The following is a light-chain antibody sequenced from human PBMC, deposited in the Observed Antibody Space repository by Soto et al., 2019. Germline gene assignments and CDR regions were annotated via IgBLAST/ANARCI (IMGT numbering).Light chain of an antibody. J-gene: IGLJ3*02. Sequence: QSALTQPASVSGSPGQSITISCTGTSSDVGGYNYVSWYQHHPGKAPKLMIYEVSNRPSGVSNRFSGSKSGNTASLTISGLQAEDEADYYCSSYTSDSTWVFGGGTKVTVL. CDR1: SSDVGGYNY. V-gene: IGLV2-14*01. CDR3: SSYTSDSTWV. CDR2: EVS.